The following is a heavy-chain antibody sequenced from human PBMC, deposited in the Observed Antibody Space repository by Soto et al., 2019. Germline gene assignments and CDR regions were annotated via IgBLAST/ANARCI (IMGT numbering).Heavy chain of an antibody. D-gene: IGHD5-18*01. Sequence: EVQLLESGGGLVQPGGSLRLSCTASGFTFSSDVMTWVRQAPGKGLEGVSTISTSGTFTYSADSARGRFTTSIDNSKNTLYLQMSSLRADDAAVYYCAKDVRGSSYGFEYWGQGTLVTVSS. J-gene: IGHJ4*02. CDR3: AKDVRGSSYGFEY. V-gene: IGHV3-23*01. CDR1: GFTFSSDV. CDR2: ISTSGTFT.